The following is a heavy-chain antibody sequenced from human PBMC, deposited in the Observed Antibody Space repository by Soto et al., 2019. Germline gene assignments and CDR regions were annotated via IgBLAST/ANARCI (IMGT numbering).Heavy chain of an antibody. J-gene: IGHJ4*02. V-gene: IGHV3-21*01. D-gene: IGHD2-15*01. Sequence: PGGSLRLSCAASGFTLSSYSMNWVRQAPGKGLEWISSVSTTSSFIYYVDSVKGRFTISRDNAKNSLYLQMNNLRAEDTAVYYCARDYCSGGSCYSFHSWGQGTLVTVS. CDR2: VSTTSSFI. CDR1: GFTLSSYS. CDR3: ARDYCSGGSCYSFHS.